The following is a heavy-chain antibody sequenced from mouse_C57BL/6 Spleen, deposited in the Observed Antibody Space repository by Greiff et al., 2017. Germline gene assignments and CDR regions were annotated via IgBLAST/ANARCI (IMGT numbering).Heavy chain of an antibody. D-gene: IGHD1-1*01. J-gene: IGHJ1*03. CDR3: ARSSTTVEIGYFDV. Sequence: QVQLKESGAELARPGASVKMSCKASGYTFTSYTMHWVKQRPGQGLEWIGYINPSSGYTKYNQKFKDKATLTADKSSSTAYMQLSSLTSEDSAVYYCARSSTTVEIGYFDVWGTGTTVTVSS. V-gene: IGHV1-4*01. CDR1: GYTFTSYT. CDR2: INPSSGYT.